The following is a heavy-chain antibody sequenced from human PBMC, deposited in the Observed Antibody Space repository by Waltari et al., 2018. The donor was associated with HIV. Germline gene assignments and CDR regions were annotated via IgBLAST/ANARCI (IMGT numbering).Heavy chain of an antibody. J-gene: IGHJ4*02. CDR2: VSFDSSDF. V-gene: IGHV3-30*06. D-gene: IGHD5-18*01. CDR1: GCTFKNYG. CDR3: ARAPTTSLSLIQGF. Sequence: VESGGDVVQPGRSLRISCAASGCTFKNYGMHWVRQTPGKGLEWVAFVSFDSSDFYYADSVKGRFTVSRDNSKNTLFLQMDNLKSEDTALYYCARAPTTSLSLIQGFWGQGTLVTVSS.